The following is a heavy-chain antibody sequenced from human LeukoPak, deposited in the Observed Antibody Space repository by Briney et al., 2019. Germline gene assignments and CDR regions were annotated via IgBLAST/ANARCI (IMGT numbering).Heavy chain of an antibody. CDR1: GFTFSSYA. Sequence: GGSLRLSCAASGFTFSSYAMHWVRQAPGKGLEWVAVISYDGSNKYYADSVKGRFTISRDNSKNTLYLQMNSLRAEDTAVYYCVAGADYYGSGGLNDYWGQGTLITVSS. V-gene: IGHV3-30*04. D-gene: IGHD3-10*01. J-gene: IGHJ4*02. CDR3: VAGADYYGSGGLNDY. CDR2: ISYDGSNK.